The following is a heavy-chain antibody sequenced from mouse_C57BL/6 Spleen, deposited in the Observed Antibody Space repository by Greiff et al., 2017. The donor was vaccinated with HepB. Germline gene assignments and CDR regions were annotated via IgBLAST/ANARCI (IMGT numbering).Heavy chain of an antibody. D-gene: IGHD1-1*01. J-gene: IGHJ2*01. V-gene: IGHV3-6*01. Sequence: EVQLQQSGPGLVKPSQSLSLTCSVTGYSITSGYYWNWIRQFPGNKLEWMGYISYDGSNNYNPSLKNRISITRDTSKNQFFLKLNSVTTEDTATYYCARDSYGSIFDYWGQGTTLTVSS. CDR3: ARDSYGSIFDY. CDR2: ISYDGSN. CDR1: GYSITSGYY.